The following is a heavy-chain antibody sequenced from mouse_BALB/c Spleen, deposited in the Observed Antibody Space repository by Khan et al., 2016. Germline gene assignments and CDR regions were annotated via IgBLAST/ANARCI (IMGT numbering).Heavy chain of an antibody. D-gene: IGHD2-3*01. CDR2: IAPRSDYT. Sequence: QVQLKESGAELARPGASVKMSCKASGYTFTSYTMFWVKQRPGQGLEWIGYIAPRSDYTDYNQKFKDKATLTADKSSTTAYMQLNSLTADDSAVYYCAREGWLLGYFDYWGQGTTLTVSS. V-gene: IGHV1-4*01. J-gene: IGHJ2*01. CDR1: GYTFTSYT. CDR3: AREGWLLGYFDY.